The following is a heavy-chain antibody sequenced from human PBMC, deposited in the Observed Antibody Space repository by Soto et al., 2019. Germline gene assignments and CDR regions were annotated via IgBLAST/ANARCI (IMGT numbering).Heavy chain of an antibody. D-gene: IGHD3-22*01. J-gene: IGHJ2*01. CDR2: IYYSGST. CDR3: ARGGGSYYDSSGYYSDHWYFDL. Sequence: SETLSLTCTVSGGSISSGGYYWSWIRQYPGKGLEWIGYIYYSGSTYYNPSLKSRVTISVDTSKNQFSLKLSSVTAADTAVYYCARGGGSYYDSSGYYSDHWYFDLWGRGTLVTVSS. CDR1: GGSISSGGYY. V-gene: IGHV4-31*03.